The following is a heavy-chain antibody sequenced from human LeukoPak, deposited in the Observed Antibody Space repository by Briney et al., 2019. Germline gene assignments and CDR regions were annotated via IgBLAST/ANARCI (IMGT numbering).Heavy chain of an antibody. D-gene: IGHD6-13*01. Sequence: GGSLRLSCAVSGFTCSSYSMNWVRQAPGKELEWVSSISSSSSYIYYAGSVKGRFTISRDNAKNSLYLQMNSLRAEDTAVYYCARDSSSSWYYYYYMDVWGKGTTVTVSS. CDR1: GFTCSSYS. V-gene: IGHV3-21*01. CDR2: ISSSSSYI. J-gene: IGHJ6*03. CDR3: ARDSSSSWYYYYYMDV.